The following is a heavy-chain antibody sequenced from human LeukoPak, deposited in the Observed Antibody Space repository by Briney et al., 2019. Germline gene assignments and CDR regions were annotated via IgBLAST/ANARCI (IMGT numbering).Heavy chain of an antibody. CDR2: ISGSGEST. V-gene: IGHV3-23*01. Sequence: GGSLRLSCAASGFTFSNYAITWIRQAPGKGLEWVSEISGSGESTYYGDSVKGRFTISGDNSKNTLYLQMNSLRAGDTAVYYCAREHWDFDYWGQGTLVTVSS. CDR1: GFTFSNYA. CDR3: AREHWDFDY. D-gene: IGHD7-27*01. J-gene: IGHJ4*02.